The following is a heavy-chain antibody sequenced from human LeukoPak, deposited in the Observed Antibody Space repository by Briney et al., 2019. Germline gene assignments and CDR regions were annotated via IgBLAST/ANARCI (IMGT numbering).Heavy chain of an antibody. Sequence: GGSLRLSCAASGFTFSSYGMHWVRKAPGKGMEWVAFIRYDGSNKYYADSVKGRFTISRDNSKNTLYLQMNSLRAEDTAVYYCARGHYYDSSGYQDPSLTFDYWGQGTLVTVSS. CDR1: GFTFSSYG. V-gene: IGHV3-30*02. CDR2: IRYDGSNK. CDR3: ARGHYYDSSGYQDPSLTFDY. D-gene: IGHD3-22*01. J-gene: IGHJ4*02.